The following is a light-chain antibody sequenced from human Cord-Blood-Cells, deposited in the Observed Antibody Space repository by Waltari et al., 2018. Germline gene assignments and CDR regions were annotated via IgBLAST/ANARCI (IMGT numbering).Light chain of an antibody. CDR2: AAS. J-gene: IGKJ1*01. CDR3: LQDYNYPWT. Sequence: AIQMTQPHSSLTASVGDRVTITCRASQGIRNDLGWYQQKPGKAPKLLIYAASSLQSGVPSRFSGSGSGTDFTLTISSLQPEDFATYYCLQDYNYPWTFGQGTKVEIK. V-gene: IGKV1-6*01. CDR1: QGIRND.